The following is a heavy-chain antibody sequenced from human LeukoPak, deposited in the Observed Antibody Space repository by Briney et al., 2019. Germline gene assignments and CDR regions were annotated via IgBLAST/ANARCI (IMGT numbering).Heavy chain of an antibody. J-gene: IGHJ4*02. CDR3: ARRKIVVVPAAIVHFDY. V-gene: IGHV4-34*01. CDR2: INHSGST. CDR1: GGSFSGYY. D-gene: IGHD2-2*01. Sequence: PSETLSLTCAVYGGSFSGYYWSWIRQPPGKGLEWIGEINHSGSTNYNPSLKSRVTISVDTSKNQFSLKLSSVTAADTAVYYCARRKIVVVPAAIVHFDYWGQGTLVTVSS.